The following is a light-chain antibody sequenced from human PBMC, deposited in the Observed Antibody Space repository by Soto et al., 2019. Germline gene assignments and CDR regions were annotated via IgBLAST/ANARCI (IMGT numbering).Light chain of an antibody. J-gene: IGLJ1*01. Sequence: SVLTHSAPVYEPPGQSIPISCAGTSNYVGCYNLVSWYQQHPGKAPKLMIYEVSKRPSGVSNRFSGSKSGNTASLTFSGLQAEDEADYYCCSYAGSSTYVFGTGTKVTVL. CDR2: EVS. CDR3: CSYAGSSTYV. V-gene: IGLV2-23*02. CDR1: SNYVGCYNL.